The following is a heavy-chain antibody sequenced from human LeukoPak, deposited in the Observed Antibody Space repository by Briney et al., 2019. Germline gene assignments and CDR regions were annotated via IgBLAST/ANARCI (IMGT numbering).Heavy chain of an antibody. Sequence: SETLSLTCAVSGGSISSHYWTWIRQSPVKGLEWIGDISNSGSTSYNPSLKSRVTISIDTSKNQFSLKLSSVTAADTAVYYCGRDALVGYFSYYYMDVWGKGTTVTVSS. D-gene: IGHD2-15*01. V-gene: IGHV4-59*11. J-gene: IGHJ6*03. CDR1: GGSISSHY. CDR2: ISNSGST. CDR3: GRDALVGYFSYYYMDV.